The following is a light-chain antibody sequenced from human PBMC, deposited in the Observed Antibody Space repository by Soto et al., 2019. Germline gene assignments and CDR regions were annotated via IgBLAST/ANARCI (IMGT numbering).Light chain of an antibody. CDR1: QGLLHSNGYNY. CDR3: MQALT. V-gene: IGKV2-28*01. Sequence: DIVMTQSPLSLPVTPGEPASISCRSSQGLLHSNGYNYLDWYLQKPGQSPQLLIYLGSNRASGVPDRFSGSGSGTDFTLKISRVEAEDVGVYYCMQALTFGPGTKVDIK. CDR2: LGS. J-gene: IGKJ3*01.